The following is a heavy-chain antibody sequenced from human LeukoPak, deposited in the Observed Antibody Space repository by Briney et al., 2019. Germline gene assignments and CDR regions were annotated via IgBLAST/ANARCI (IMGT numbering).Heavy chain of an antibody. J-gene: IGHJ6*02. CDR1: HGSISTYY. D-gene: IGHD2-2*02. Sequence: SETLSLTCTVSHGSISTYYWAWIRQPPGKGLEWIGHIYYSGSTDYNPSLKSRVAISVDTSKNQFSLKLSSVTAADTAVYYCARLPGAVVPSAIPGRDYYSLDVWGQGTTVTVSS. CDR2: IYYSGST. V-gene: IGHV4-59*08. CDR3: ARLPGAVVPSAIPGRDYYSLDV.